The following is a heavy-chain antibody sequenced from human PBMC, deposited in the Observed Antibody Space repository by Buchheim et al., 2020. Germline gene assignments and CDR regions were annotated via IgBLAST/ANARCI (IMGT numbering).Heavy chain of an antibody. J-gene: IGHJ6*02. CDR3: ARGSLRFLEWLLVNYYYGMDV. Sequence: QVQLVESGGGLVKPGGSLRLSCSASGFTFSDYYMSWIRQAPGKGLEWVSYISSSGSTIYYADSVKGRFTISRDNAKNSLYLQMNSLRAEDTAVYYCARGSLRFLEWLLVNYYYGMDVWGQGTT. V-gene: IGHV3-11*01. CDR1: GFTFSDYY. CDR2: ISSSGSTI. D-gene: IGHD3-3*01.